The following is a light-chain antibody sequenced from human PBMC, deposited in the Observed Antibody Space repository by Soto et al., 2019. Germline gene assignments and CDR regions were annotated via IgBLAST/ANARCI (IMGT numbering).Light chain of an antibody. CDR3: SSYTSSSRV. V-gene: IGLV2-14*03. CDR1: SSDVDGYNY. Sequence: QSALTQPASVSGSPGQSITISCTGTSSDVDGYNYVSWYQQHPGKAPKLMIYDVSNRPSGVSTRFSGSKSGNTASLTVSGLQAEDEAEYYCSSYTSSSRVFGGGTKLTVL. J-gene: IGLJ2*01. CDR2: DVS.